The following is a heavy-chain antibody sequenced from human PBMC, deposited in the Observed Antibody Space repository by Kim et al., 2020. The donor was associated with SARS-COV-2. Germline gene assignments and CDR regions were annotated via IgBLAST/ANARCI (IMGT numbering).Heavy chain of an antibody. V-gene: IGHV3-11*04. CDR2: ISSTGGTI. J-gene: IGHJ4*02. D-gene: IGHD2-15*01. Sequence: GGSLRLSCAASGFNLGDFYMTWVRQTPGKGLEWISYISSTGGTIYYADSVRGRFTVSRDNAKNLLYLQMNSLTAEDTAVYYCARQSPGSWGQGTLVTVSS. CDR3: ARQSPGS. CDR1: GFNLGDFY.